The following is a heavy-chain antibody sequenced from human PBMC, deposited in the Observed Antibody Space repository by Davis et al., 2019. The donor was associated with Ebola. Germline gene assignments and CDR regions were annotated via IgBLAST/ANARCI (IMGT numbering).Heavy chain of an antibody. CDR2: ISYDGTKI. CDR3: ATPPDMAQWGDY. Sequence: GESLKISCAASGFSFGSFAVQWVRQAPGKGLEWVAVISYDGTKIYYADSVKGRFTISRDNSKNTLYLQMNSLRGEDTAVYYCATPPDMAQWGDYWGQGTLVSVSS. D-gene: IGHD1-14*01. J-gene: IGHJ4*02. CDR1: GFSFGSFA. V-gene: IGHV3-30-3*01.